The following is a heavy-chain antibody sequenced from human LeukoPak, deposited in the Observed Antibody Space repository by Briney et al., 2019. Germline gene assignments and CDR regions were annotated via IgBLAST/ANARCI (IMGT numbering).Heavy chain of an antibody. CDR1: GFTFSSYS. J-gene: IGHJ4*02. D-gene: IGHD4-17*01. CDR2: ISSSSSYI. Sequence: GGSLRLSCAASGFTFSSYSMNWVRQAPGKGLEWVSSISSSSSYIYYADSVKGRFTISRDNAKNSLYLQMNSLRAEDTAVYYCARIFYGDSGYIDYWGQGTLVTVSS. CDR3: ARIFYGDSGYIDY. V-gene: IGHV3-21*01.